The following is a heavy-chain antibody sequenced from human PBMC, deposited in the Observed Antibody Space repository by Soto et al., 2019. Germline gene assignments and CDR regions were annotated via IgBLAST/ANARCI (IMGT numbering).Heavy chain of an antibody. V-gene: IGHV1-69*01. CDR3: ESGTVGYDMLTGAFDT. J-gene: IGHJ3*02. CDR2: IITIVDTA. D-gene: IGHD3-9*01. Sequence: VQLVQSGAELKQPGASVRVSCKASGCTFSSYAISWVRQAPGQGLEWMGGIITIVDTANYAHRIQGRVTITPDQSTSTACMGLSRLRSEDTAVYYWESGTVGYDMLTGAFDTGGKGTMVPAPS. CDR1: GCTFSSYA.